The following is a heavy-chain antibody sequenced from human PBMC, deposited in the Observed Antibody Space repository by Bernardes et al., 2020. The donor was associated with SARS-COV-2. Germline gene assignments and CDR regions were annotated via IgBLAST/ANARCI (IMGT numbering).Heavy chain of an antibody. V-gene: IGHV3-23*01. CDR2: ISGSGGST. CDR1: GFTFSNYA. D-gene: IGHD4-17*01. CDR3: AKAHGYYYYGMDV. Sequence: GGSLRLSCAASGFTFSNYAMSWVRQAPGKGLEWVSGISGSGGSTYYPDSVKGRFTISRDNAKNSLYLQMNSLRAEDTALYYCAKAHGYYYYGMDVWGQGTTVTVSS. J-gene: IGHJ6*02.